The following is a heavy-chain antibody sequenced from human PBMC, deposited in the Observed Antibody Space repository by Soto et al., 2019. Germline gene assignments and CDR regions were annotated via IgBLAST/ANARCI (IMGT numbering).Heavy chain of an antibody. CDR1: RFTLSDYY. Sequence: SGGSLRLSCAASRFTLSDYYMTWIRQAPGKGLEWISYISSSTYTKYADSVKGRFTISRDNAKNSVHLQMNSLRADDTSVYYCASQAGYYYGMDVWGQGTTVTVSS. CDR3: ASQAGYYYGMDV. D-gene: IGHD6-25*01. V-gene: IGHV3-11*06. CDR2: ISSSTYT. J-gene: IGHJ6*02.